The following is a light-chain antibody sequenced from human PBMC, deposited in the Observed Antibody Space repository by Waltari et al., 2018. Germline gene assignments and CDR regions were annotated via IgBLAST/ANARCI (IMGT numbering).Light chain of an antibody. V-gene: IGKV4-1*01. Sequence: DIVMTQSPDSLAVSLGERATINCKSSQSVLYSSNNKNYLAWYQQKPGKPPKLLIYWASTRESGFPDRFSGSGSGTDFTLTISSLHAEDVALYYCQQFYTTPWTFGPGTKVEIK. CDR3: QQFYTTPWT. CDR2: WAS. J-gene: IGKJ1*01. CDR1: QSVLYSSNNKNY.